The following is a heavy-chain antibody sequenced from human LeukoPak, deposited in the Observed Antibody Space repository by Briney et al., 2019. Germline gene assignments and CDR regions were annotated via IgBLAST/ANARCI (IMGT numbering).Heavy chain of an antibody. Sequence: ASVKVSCKASRYTFTGYYMHWVRQAPGQGLEWMGWINPNSGVTNYAQKFQGRVTMTRDTSISTAYMELSRLRSDDTAVYYCARVRTYSSSSLKWFDPWGQGTLVTVSS. CDR2: INPNSGVT. D-gene: IGHD6-6*01. CDR3: ARVRTYSSSSLKWFDP. J-gene: IGHJ5*02. CDR1: RYTFTGYY. V-gene: IGHV1-2*02.